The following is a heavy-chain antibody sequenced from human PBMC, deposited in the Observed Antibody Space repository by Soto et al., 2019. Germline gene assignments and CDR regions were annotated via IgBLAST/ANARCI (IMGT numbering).Heavy chain of an antibody. Sequence: GESLKISCQGSGYMFNNYRVAWVRQMPGKGLEWMGIIFPTDSHTRYSPSFEGQVTISADRSAGTAYLQWSSLKASDTATYYCERDRVKGYAYDSRGYATGYYFNGPDVWGQGTTVTVSS. CDR3: ERDRVKGYAYDSRGYATGYYFNGPDV. CDR2: IFPTDSHT. CDR1: GYMFNNYR. V-gene: IGHV5-51*01. J-gene: IGHJ6*02. D-gene: IGHD3-22*01.